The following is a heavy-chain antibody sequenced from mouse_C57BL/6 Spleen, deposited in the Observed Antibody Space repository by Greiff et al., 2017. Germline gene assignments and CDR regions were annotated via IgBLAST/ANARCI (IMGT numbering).Heavy chain of an antibody. CDR3: RSDGRLYGVEWLGYVEV. V-gene: IGHV1-15*01. CDR2: IDPEAGGT. J-gene: IGHJ1*03. Sequence: QVQLQQSGAELVRPGASVTLSCKASGYTFTGYEMHWVKQTPVHGLEWIGAIDPEAGGTAYNQKFKGKAILTADKSSSTAYMELRSLTSEDSAVYYSRSDGRLYGVEWLGYVEVWGTGTTVTVSS. CDR1: GYTFTGYE. D-gene: IGHD1-2*01.